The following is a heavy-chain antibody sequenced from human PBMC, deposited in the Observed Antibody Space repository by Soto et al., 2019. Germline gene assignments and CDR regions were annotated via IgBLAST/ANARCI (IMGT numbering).Heavy chain of an antibody. CDR2: FKPSAGST. D-gene: IGHD2-21*02. J-gene: IGHJ5*02. CDR3: ARGACGGDCYSNWFDP. CDR1: GYNFTSYY. V-gene: IGHV1-46*01. Sequence: ASVKVSCKASGYNFTSYYMHWVRQAPGQGLEWMGVFKPSAGSTSYAQKFQGRVTTTRDTSTSTVYMELSSLRSEDTAVYYCARGACGGDCYSNWFDPLGQGTLVTVSS.